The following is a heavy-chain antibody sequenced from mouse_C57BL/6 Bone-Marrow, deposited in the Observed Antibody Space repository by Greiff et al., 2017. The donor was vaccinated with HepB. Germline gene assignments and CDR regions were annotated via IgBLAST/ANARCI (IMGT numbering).Heavy chain of an antibody. D-gene: IGHD1-1*01. J-gene: IGHJ1*03. CDR2: ISNLAYSI. Sequence: EVKLVESGGGLVQPGGSLKLSCAASGFTFSDYGMAWVRQAPRKGPEWVAFISNLAYSIYYADTVTGRFTISRENAKNTLYLEMSSLRSEDTAMYYCAKYYYGSSYGYFDVCGTGTTVTVSS. CDR1: GFTFSDYG. V-gene: IGHV5-15*01. CDR3: AKYYYGSSYGYFDV.